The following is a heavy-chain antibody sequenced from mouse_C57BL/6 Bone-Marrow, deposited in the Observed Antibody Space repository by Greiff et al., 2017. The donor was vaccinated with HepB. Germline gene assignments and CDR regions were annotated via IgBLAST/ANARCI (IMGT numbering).Heavy chain of an antibody. Sequence: QVHVKQSGPGLVQPSQRLSITCTVSGFSLTSYGVHWVRQSPGKGLEWLGVIWSGGSTDYNAAFISRLSISKDNSKSQVFFKMNSLQADDTAIYYCARGPNCYGSSRYWYFDGWGTGTTVTVSS. J-gene: IGHJ1*03. D-gene: IGHD1-1*01. V-gene: IGHV2-2*01. CDR1: GFSLTSYG. CDR2: IWSGGST. CDR3: ARGPNCYGSSRYWYFDG.